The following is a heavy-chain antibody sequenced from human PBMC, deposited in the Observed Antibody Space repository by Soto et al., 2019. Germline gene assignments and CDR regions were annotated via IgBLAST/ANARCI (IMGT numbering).Heavy chain of an antibody. CDR1: GFTFSSYS. D-gene: IGHD2-15*01. Sequence: GGSLRLSCAASGFTFSSYSMNWVRQAQGKGLEWVSYISSSSSTIYYADSVKGRFTISRDNAKNSLYLQMNSLRAEDTAVYYCARGGGCSGGSCNFDYWGQGTLVTVSS. CDR3: ARGGGCSGGSCNFDY. CDR2: ISSSSSTI. V-gene: IGHV3-48*01. J-gene: IGHJ4*02.